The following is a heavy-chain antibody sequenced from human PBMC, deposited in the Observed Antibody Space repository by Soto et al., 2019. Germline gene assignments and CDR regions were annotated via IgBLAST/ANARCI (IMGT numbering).Heavy chain of an antibody. V-gene: IGHV1-69*02. CDR3: AGDGSAYYFDY. Sequence: QVQLVQSGAEVKKPGSSVKVSCKASGGTFSSYTINWVRQAPGQGLEWMGRIIPILGIANYAQKFQGRVTITADKSTSTAYMELSSLRSEDTAVYYCAGDGSAYYFDYWGQGTLVTVSS. J-gene: IGHJ4*02. CDR2: IIPILGIA. D-gene: IGHD3-10*01. CDR1: GGTFSSYT.